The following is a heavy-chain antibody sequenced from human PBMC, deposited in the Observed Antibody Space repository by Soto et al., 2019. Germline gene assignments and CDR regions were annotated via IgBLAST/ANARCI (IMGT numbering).Heavy chain of an antibody. CDR2: IWYDGSNK. Sequence: LSLTCAVSGGSISSGGYSWSWIRQPPGKGLEWVAVIWYDGSNKYYADSVKGRFTISRDNSKNTLYLQMNSLRAEDTAVYYCARDGGYGDYSGMDVWGQGTTVTVSS. CDR1: GGSISSGGYS. CDR3: ARDGGYGDYSGMDV. J-gene: IGHJ6*02. V-gene: IGHV3-33*08. D-gene: IGHD5-12*01.